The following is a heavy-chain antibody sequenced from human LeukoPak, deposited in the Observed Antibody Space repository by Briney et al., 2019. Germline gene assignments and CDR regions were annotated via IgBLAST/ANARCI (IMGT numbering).Heavy chain of an antibody. J-gene: IGHJ6*02. D-gene: IGHD3-3*01. Sequence: SETLSLTCTVSGGSISSYYWSWIRQPPGKGLEWIGYIYYSGSTNYNPSLKSRVTISVDTSKNQFSLKLSSVTAADTAVYYCARVWEPPYYDSWSGYYPHYYYYGMDVWGQGTTVTVSS. CDR1: GGSISSYY. CDR3: ARVWEPPYYDSWSGYYPHYYYYGMDV. CDR2: IYYSGST. V-gene: IGHV4-59*01.